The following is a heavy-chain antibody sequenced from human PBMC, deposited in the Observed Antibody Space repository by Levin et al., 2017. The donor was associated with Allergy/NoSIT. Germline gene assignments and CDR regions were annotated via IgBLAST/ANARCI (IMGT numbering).Heavy chain of an antibody. D-gene: IGHD1-7*01. CDR2: FDPEDGET. J-gene: IGHJ4*02. V-gene: IGHV1-24*01. CDR1: GYTLTELS. Sequence: VASVKVSCKVSGYTLTELSMHWVRQAPGKGLEWMGGFDPEDGETIYAQKFQGRVTMTEDTSTDTAYMELSSLRSEDTAVYYCATDLLFTGTTDPPGYWGQGTLVTVSS. CDR3: ATDLLFTGTTDPPGY.